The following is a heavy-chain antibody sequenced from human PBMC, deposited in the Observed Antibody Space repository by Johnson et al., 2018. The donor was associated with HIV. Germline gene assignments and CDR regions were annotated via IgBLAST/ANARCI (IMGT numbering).Heavy chain of an antibody. Sequence: VQLVESGGDWVQPGGSLRLSCAASGFTFSIYDMHWVRQPTGKGLEWVSIIYTGGSTYYADSVKGRFTISRDNSKNTLYLQMNSLRAEDTALYYCAKSNPMIVVVDAFDIWGQGTMVTVSS. D-gene: IGHD3-22*01. J-gene: IGHJ3*02. CDR1: GFTFSIYD. CDR2: IYTGGST. CDR3: AKSNPMIVVVDAFDI. V-gene: IGHV3-66*02.